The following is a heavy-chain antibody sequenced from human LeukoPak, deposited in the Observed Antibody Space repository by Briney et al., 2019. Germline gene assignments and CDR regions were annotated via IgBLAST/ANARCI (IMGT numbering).Heavy chain of an antibody. CDR1: GGSISSYY. D-gene: IGHD4-17*01. V-gene: IGHV4-59*01. CDR2: IYYSGST. Sequence: PSETLSLTCTVSGGSISSYYWSWIRQPPGKGLEWIGYIYYSGSTNYNPSLKSRVTISVDTSKNQFSLKLSSVTAADTAVYYCARTTDQLHYMDVWGKGTTVTVSS. CDR3: ARTTDQLHYMDV. J-gene: IGHJ6*03.